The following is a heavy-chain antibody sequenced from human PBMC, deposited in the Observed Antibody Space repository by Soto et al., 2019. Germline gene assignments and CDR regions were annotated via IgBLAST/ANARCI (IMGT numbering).Heavy chain of an antibody. J-gene: IGHJ4*02. V-gene: IGHV4-30-2*01. Sequence: QLQLQESGSGLVKPSQTLSLTCAVSCGSVSSGGCSWSWIRQPPRKGLEWVGYIYHGSTYYNPSLKSRGTISVERSKTQFSLKLSSVTAADTAVYYCARAGGLGAVAVDYWGQGTLGTGSS. CDR3: ARAGGLGAVAVDY. D-gene: IGHD6-19*01. CDR2: IYHGST. CDR1: CGSVSSGGCS.